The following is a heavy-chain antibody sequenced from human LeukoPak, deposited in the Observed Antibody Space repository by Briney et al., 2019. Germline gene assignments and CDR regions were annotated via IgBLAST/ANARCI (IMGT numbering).Heavy chain of an antibody. CDR1: GFTFSTYV. Sequence: GGSLRLSCAASGFTFSTYVMIWVRQAPGKGLEWVSAITGTGGDTYYADSVKGRFTISRDNSKSTLYLQMNSLRAGDTAVYYCVKGSSDSRPYYFDSWGQGTLVTVSS. D-gene: IGHD3-22*01. V-gene: IGHV3-23*01. CDR2: ITGTGGDT. J-gene: IGHJ4*02. CDR3: VKGSSDSRPYYFDS.